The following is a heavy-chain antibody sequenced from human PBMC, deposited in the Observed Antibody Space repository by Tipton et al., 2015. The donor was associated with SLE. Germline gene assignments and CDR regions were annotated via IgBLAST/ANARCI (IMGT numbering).Heavy chain of an antibody. D-gene: IGHD3-10*01. Sequence: SLRLSCAASGFTFSTYSMSWIRQAPGKGLEWVSSISFSSSDTKYADSVKGRFTISRDNRTDSLYLQMNSLRREDSALYFCAKDSDGFDYWGQGTLVTVST. V-gene: IGHV3-21*04. CDR2: ISFSSSDT. CDR1: GFTFSTYS. CDR3: AKDSDGFDY. J-gene: IGHJ4*02.